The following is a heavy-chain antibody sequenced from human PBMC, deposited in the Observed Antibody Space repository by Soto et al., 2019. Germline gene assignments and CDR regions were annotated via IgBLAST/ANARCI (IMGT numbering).Heavy chain of an antibody. D-gene: IGHD6-13*01. CDR3: AKDLEQLVPTIPGIYYYYYGMDV. Sequence: LRLSCAASGFTVSSYGIHWFRQAPGKGLEWVAVISYDGSNKYYADSVKGRFTISRDNSKNTLYLQMNSLRAEDTAVYYCAKDLEQLVPTIPGIYYYYYGMDVWGQGTTVTVSS. CDR2: ISYDGSNK. V-gene: IGHV3-30*18. J-gene: IGHJ6*02. CDR1: GFTVSSYG.